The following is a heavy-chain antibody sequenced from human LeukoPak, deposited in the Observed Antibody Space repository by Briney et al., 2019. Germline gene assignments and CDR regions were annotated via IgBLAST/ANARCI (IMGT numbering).Heavy chain of an antibody. Sequence: GGSLRLSCAASGFNFSSYGMHWVRQAPGKGLEWLAVISSDASNKYYADSVKGRFTISRDNSKKTLYLQMNSLRAEDTAVYYCARAGDSGNLAWGQGTLVTVSS. CDR3: ARAGDSGNLA. CDR2: ISSDASNK. V-gene: IGHV3-30*03. J-gene: IGHJ5*02. D-gene: IGHD1-26*01. CDR1: GFNFSSYG.